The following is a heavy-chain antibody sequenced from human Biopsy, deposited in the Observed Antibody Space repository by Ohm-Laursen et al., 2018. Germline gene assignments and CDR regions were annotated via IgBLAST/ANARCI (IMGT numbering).Heavy chain of an antibody. V-gene: IGHV1-2*02. CDR2: ISPSSGGT. Sequence: ASVKVSCKASGCTFTDYFLHWVRQAPGQGPEWMGWISPSSGGTNYAQKFQGRVTMIRDTSATTGYMELSSLRSEGTAVYYCARAERFLECFDIWGQGTMVTVSS. D-gene: IGHD3-3*01. CDR3: ARAERFLECFDI. J-gene: IGHJ3*02. CDR1: GCTFTDYF.